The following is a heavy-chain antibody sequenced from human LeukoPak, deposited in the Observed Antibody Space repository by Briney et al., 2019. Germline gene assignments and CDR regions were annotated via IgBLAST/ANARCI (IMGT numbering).Heavy chain of an antibody. CDR3: ARDWNDVAFDV. CDR2: INSDGSST. Sequence: GGSLRLSCAASGFTFSTYWMHWVRQTPEKGLVWVSRINSDGSSTSYADSVKGRFTISRDNARNTLYLQMNSLRAEDTAVYYCARDWNDVAFDVWGQGAMVTVSS. J-gene: IGHJ3*01. D-gene: IGHD1-1*01. CDR1: GFTFSTYW. V-gene: IGHV3-74*01.